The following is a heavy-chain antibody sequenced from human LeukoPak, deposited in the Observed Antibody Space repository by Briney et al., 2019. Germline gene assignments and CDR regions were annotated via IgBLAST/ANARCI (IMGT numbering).Heavy chain of an antibody. J-gene: IGHJ3*02. Sequence: SETLSLTCAVYGGSFSGYYGSWIRQPPGKGLEWIGEINHSGSSNYNPSLKSRVTISVDTSKNQFSLKLSSVAAADTAVYYCARTITMIVGDAFDIWGQGTMVTVSS. CDR2: INHSGSS. CDR3: ARTITMIVGDAFDI. V-gene: IGHV4-34*01. D-gene: IGHD3-22*01. CDR1: GGSFSGYY.